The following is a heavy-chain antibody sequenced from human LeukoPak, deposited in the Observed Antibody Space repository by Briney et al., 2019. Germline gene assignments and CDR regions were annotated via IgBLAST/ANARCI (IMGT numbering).Heavy chain of an antibody. D-gene: IGHD6-13*01. CDR2: IYYTGST. CDR1: GYSINSGYY. J-gene: IGHJ4*02. CDR3: ARVTGYVMEDYFDY. Sequence: SETLSLTCTVSGYSINSGYYWGWIRQPPGKGLEWIGSIYYTGSTYYNPSLKSRVTISVDTSKNQFSLRLSSVTAADTAVYYCARVTGYVMEDYFDYWGQGTLVTVSS. V-gene: IGHV4-38-2*02.